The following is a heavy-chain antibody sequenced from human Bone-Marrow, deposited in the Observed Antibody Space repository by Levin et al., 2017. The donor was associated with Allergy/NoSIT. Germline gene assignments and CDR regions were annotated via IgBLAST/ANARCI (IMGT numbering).Heavy chain of an antibody. CDR2: ISYRGST. J-gene: IGHJ4*02. D-gene: IGHD1-1*01. CDR3: ARLDGYSFDY. CDR1: GGSISSAGYH. Sequence: SQTLSLTCPVSGGSISSAGYHWPWLRQYPGKGLEWIGYISYRGSTYFNPSLKSRLAMSIDTSEQHFSLNLTSVSAADTAIYYCARLDGYSFDYWGQGALVTVSS. V-gene: IGHV4-31*03.